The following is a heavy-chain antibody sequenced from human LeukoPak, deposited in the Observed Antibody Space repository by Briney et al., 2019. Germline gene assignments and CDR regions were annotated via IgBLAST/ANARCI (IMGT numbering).Heavy chain of an antibody. CDR1: GGSISSSSYY. CDR2: IYYSGST. D-gene: IGHD3-22*01. CDR3: ARGYYYFDY. V-gene: IGHV4-39*01. J-gene: IGHJ4*02. Sequence: SETLSLTCTVSGGSISSSSYYWGWVRQPPGKGLEWIGSIYYSGSTYYNPSLKSRVTISVDTSKNQFSLKLSSVTAADTAVFYCARGYYYFDYWGQGTLVTVSS.